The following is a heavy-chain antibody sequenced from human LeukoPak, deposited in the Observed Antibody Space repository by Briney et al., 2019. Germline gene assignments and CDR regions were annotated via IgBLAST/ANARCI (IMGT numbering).Heavy chain of an antibody. CDR1: GFTFSSYA. J-gene: IGHJ4*02. CDR3: ASAVTTGAFDY. CDR2: ISYDGSNK. V-gene: IGHV3-30*04. Sequence: GGSLRLSCAASGFTFSSYAMHWVRQAPGKGLEWVAVISYDGSNKYYADSVKGRFTISRDNSKNTLYLQMNSLRAEDTAVYYCASAVTTGAFDYWSQGTLVTVSS. D-gene: IGHD4-17*01.